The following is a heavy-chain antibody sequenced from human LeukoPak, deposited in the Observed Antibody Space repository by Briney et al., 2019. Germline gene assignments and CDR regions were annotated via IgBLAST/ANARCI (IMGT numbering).Heavy chain of an antibody. CDR3: ARSAWAVADPFDY. V-gene: IGHV3-49*03. D-gene: IGHD6-19*01. CDR2: IRGRSYGGTT. CDR1: GFAFGDYA. J-gene: IGHJ4*02. Sequence: GGSLRLSCTGSGFAFGDYALNWFRQAPGKGLEWLAFIRGRSYGGTTYYAASVKGRFTISRDDSKTIAFLQMNSLKTEDTAVYYCARSAWAVADPFDYWGQGTLVTVSS.